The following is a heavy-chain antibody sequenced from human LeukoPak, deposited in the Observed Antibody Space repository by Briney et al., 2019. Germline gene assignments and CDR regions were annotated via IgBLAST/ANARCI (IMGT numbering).Heavy chain of an antibody. V-gene: IGHV3-74*01. CDR2: IDSDGSRR. CDR1: GFSFSSYW. D-gene: IGHD3-10*01. Sequence: GGSLRLSCAASGFSFSSYWMHCVRQAPGKGPVWVSHIDSDGSRREYADSVKGRFTISRDNAENTLYLQMNSLRAEDTAVYYCARTDGSGTYWAHWGQGTLVTVAS. CDR3: ARTDGSGTYWAH. J-gene: IGHJ4*02.